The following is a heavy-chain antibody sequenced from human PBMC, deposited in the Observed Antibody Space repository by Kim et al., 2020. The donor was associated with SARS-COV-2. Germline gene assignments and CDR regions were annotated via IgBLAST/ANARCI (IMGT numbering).Heavy chain of an antibody. Sequence: SETLSLTCTVSGGSISSCYWSWIRQPPGKGLEWIGYIYYSGSTNYNPSLKSRVTISVDTSKNQFSLKLSSVTAADTAVYYCARITMVRGGWFDPWGQGTLVTVSS. CDR2: IYYSGST. J-gene: IGHJ5*02. D-gene: IGHD3-10*01. CDR1: GGSISSCY. CDR3: ARITMVRGGWFDP. V-gene: IGHV4-59*08.